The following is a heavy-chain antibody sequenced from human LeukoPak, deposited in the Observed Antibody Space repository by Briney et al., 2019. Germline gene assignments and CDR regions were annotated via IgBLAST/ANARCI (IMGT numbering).Heavy chain of an antibody. CDR3: ASRGYIAAAGNDAFDI. CDR1: GYSFTSYW. V-gene: IGHV5-51*01. J-gene: IGHJ3*02. CDR2: IYPGDSDT. D-gene: IGHD6-13*01. Sequence: GESPKISCKGSGYSFTSYWIGWVRQMPGKGLEWMGIIYPGDSDTRYSPSFQGQVTISADKSISTAYLQWSSLKASDTAMYYCASRGYIAAAGNDAFDIWGQGTMVTVSS.